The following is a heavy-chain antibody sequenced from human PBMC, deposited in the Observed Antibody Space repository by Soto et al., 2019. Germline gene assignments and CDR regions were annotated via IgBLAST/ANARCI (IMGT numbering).Heavy chain of an antibody. Sequence: ASVKVSCKASGYTFISSDITWVRQAPGQGLEWMGWISAYNGNTNVPQNLQGRVILTTDTSTDTVYMELRSLRSDDTAMYYCARVRSPGHPPYNWFDPWGQGTLVTVYS. CDR1: GYTFISSD. CDR2: ISAYNGNT. CDR3: ARVRSPGHPPYNWFDP. J-gene: IGHJ5*02. V-gene: IGHV1-18*04.